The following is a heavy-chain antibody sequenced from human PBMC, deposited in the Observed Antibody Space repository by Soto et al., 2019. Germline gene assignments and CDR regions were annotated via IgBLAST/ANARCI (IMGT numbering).Heavy chain of an antibody. Sequence: QVQLVQSGAEVKKPGSSARVSCKASGDTFNNHDFSWVRQAPGQGLEWMGSSIPMFRTTDYAQRFQGRVTITADESTTTVYLDLISLRSDDTAIYYCARVDSILLEGEEWFDPWGQGTLVTVSS. CDR3: ARVDSILLEGEEWFDP. D-gene: IGHD3-16*01. CDR1: GDTFNNHD. V-gene: IGHV1-69*18. CDR2: SIPMFRTT. J-gene: IGHJ5*02.